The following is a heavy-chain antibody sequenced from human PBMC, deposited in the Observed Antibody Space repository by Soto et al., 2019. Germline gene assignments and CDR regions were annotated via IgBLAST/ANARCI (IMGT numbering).Heavy chain of an antibody. Sequence: LGESRKISCKGSGYSFTSYWISWVRQMPGKGLEWMGRIDPSDSYTNSSPFFQGHVTISADKSISTAYLQWSSLKASDTAMYYCARYGARDYYYGMDVWGQWTTVTVSS. D-gene: IGHD3-10*01. V-gene: IGHV5-10-1*01. CDR2: IDPSDSYT. CDR3: ARYGARDYYYGMDV. CDR1: GYSFTSYW. J-gene: IGHJ6*02.